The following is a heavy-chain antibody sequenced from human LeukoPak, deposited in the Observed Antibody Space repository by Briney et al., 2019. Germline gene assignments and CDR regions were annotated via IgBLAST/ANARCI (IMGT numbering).Heavy chain of an antibody. CDR1: GFTVSSNY. V-gene: IGHV3-66*02. CDR2: IYSGGST. CDR3: ARDYGDLYYYYYMDV. Sequence: GGSLRLSCAASGFTVSSNYMSWVRQAPGKGLEWVSVIYSGGSTYYADSVKGRFTISRDNSKNTLYLQMNSLRAEDTAVYYCARDYGDLYYYYYMDVWGKGTTVTVS. J-gene: IGHJ6*03. D-gene: IGHD4-17*01.